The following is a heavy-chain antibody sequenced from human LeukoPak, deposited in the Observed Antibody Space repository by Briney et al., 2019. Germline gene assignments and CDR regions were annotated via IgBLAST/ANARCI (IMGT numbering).Heavy chain of an antibody. CDR1: GYTFTGYY. V-gene: IGHV1-2*02. CDR3: GTLLSNGPFDY. Sequence: ASVKVSCKASGYTFTGYYMHWARQAPGQGLEWMGWIYPNSGATKYAQKFQGRVTMTRDTSISTAYMELSRLTSDDTAVYYCGTLLSNGPFDYWGQGTLVTVSS. J-gene: IGHJ4*03. CDR2: IYPNSGAT.